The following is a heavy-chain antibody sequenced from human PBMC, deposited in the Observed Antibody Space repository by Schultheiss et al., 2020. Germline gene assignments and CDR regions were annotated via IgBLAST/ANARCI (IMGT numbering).Heavy chain of an antibody. J-gene: IGHJ1*01. CDR3: ARSAEGPEYFQR. CDR2: IYYSGST. CDR1: GGSISSGDYY. D-gene: IGHD2-15*01. Sequence: SATLSLTCTVSGGSISSGDYYWSWIRQPPGKGLEWIGYIYYSGSTFYNPSLKSRITISVDTSKNQFSLKLTSVTAADTAVYYCARSAEGPEYFQRWGQGTLVTGSS. V-gene: IGHV4-30-4*02.